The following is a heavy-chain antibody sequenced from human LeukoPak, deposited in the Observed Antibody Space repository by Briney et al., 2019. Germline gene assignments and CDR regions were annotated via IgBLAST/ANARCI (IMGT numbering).Heavy chain of an antibody. J-gene: IGHJ4*02. CDR3: TTLTVATSFDY. CDR2: ISSSGTTT. V-gene: IGHV3-48*03. D-gene: IGHD5-12*01. CDR1: GFSFSVYE. Sequence: PGGSLRLSCAASGFSFSVYEMHWVRQAPGKGLEWISDISSSGTTTYYADSVKGRFTISRDNTRNSLYLQMNRLRAEDTAIYYCTTLTVATSFDYWGQGTLVTVSS.